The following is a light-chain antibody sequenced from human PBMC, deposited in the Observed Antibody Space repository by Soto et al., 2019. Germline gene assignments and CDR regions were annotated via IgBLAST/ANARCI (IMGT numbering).Light chain of an antibody. CDR1: SSDIGGYNY. CDR2: EVS. V-gene: IGLV2-14*01. J-gene: IGLJ1*01. Sequence: QSALTQAASVSGSPGQSITISCTGTSSDIGGYNYVSWYQQHPGKAPKLMIYEVSNRPSGVSNRFSGSKSGNTASLTISGLQAEDEADYYCSSYTSNIPYVFGTGTKLTVL. CDR3: SSYTSNIPYV.